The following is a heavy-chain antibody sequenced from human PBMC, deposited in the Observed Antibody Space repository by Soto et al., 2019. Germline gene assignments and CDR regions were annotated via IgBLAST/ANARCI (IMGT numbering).Heavy chain of an antibody. Sequence: SETLSLTCSVSGGSIISHYWSWIRQPPGKGLEWIGYIHYTGSTDYNPSLKSRLTISVDTSKNQFSLKLTSVAAADTAVYYCARLGGYYQAFDQWGQGSLVTVSS. V-gene: IGHV4-59*11. CDR2: IHYTGST. D-gene: IGHD3-22*01. CDR1: GGSIISHY. J-gene: IGHJ4*02. CDR3: ARLGGYYQAFDQ.